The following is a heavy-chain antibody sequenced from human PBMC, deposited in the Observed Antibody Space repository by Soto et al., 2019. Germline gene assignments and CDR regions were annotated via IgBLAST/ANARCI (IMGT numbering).Heavy chain of an antibody. D-gene: IGHD6-13*01. CDR2: IRSKANSYAT. Sequence: KVSCKASGGTFSSYAISWVRQAPGQGLEWVGRIRSKANSYATAYAASVKGRFTISRDDSKNTAYLQMNSLKTEDTAVYYCTRQLLKAGTILNLFDYWGQGTLVTVSS. J-gene: IGHJ4*02. CDR1: GGTFSSYA. CDR3: TRQLLKAGTILNLFDY. V-gene: IGHV3-73*01.